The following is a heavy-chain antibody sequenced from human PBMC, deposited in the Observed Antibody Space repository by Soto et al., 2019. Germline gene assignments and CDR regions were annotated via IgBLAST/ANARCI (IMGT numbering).Heavy chain of an antibody. CDR2: IKSKTDGGTT. Sequence: EVQLVESGGGLVKPGVSLRLSCAASGFTFSNAWMSWVRQAPGKGLEWVGRIKSKTDGGTTDYAAPVKGRFTISRDDSKNTLYLQMNSLKTEDTAVYYCTTGTYYDFWSGYFPPYYYYYGMDVWGQGTTVTVSS. J-gene: IGHJ6*02. CDR3: TTGTYYDFWSGYFPPYYYYYGMDV. V-gene: IGHV3-15*01. D-gene: IGHD3-3*01. CDR1: GFTFSNAW.